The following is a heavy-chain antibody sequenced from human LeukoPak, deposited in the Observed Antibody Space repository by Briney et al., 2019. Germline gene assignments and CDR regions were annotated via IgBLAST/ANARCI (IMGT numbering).Heavy chain of an antibody. CDR1: GGALSTFY. J-gene: IGHJ4*02. V-gene: IGHV4-59*13. Sequence: SETLSLTCSVSGGALSTFYWIWIRQPPGKGLEWIGCIQKSGSTEYNPSLESRVTISVDRSMNQFSLKLTSVTAADSAVYFCARGYGYNSEYWGQGTLVTVSP. D-gene: IGHD5-24*01. CDR2: IQKSGST. CDR3: ARGYGYNSEY.